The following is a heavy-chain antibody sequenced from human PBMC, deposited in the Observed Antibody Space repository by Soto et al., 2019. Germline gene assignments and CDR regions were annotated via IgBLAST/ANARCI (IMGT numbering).Heavy chain of an antibody. CDR2: IKQDGSEK. CDR1: GFTFSTYW. D-gene: IGHD2-2*01. J-gene: IGHJ4*02. Sequence: EVQLVESGGGLVQPGGSLRLSCAASGFTFSTYWMTWIRQAPGKGLEWVANIKQDGSEKYYVDSVKGRFTISRDNAKNSLYLQINRLRAEDTAVYYCARDGPCPSSTSCCYFDDWGQGTLVTVSS. CDR3: ARDGPCPSSTSCCYFDD. V-gene: IGHV3-7*03.